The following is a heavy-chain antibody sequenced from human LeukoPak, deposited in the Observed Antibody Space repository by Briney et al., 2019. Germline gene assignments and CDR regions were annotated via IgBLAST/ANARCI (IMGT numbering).Heavy chain of an antibody. Sequence: PSETLSLTCTVSGGSIISSDYHWGWVRQPPGKGLECIVTISYSGNTDYNPSLRSRVTISVDTSNNQFSLRLGSVTAADTAVYHCARHCCSGPAKRVFDIWGQGTMVTVSS. CDR2: ISYSGNT. CDR1: GGSIISSDYH. D-gene: IGHD2-15*01. J-gene: IGHJ3*02. V-gene: IGHV4-39*01. CDR3: ARHCCSGPAKRVFDI.